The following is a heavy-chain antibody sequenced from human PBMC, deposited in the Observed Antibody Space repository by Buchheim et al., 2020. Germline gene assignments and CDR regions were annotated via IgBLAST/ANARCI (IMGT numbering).Heavy chain of an antibody. CDR2: IYYSGST. Sequence: QVQLQESGPGLVKPSQTLSLTCTVSGGSISSGDYYWSWIRQPPGKGLEWIGYIYYSGSTYYNPSLKSRVTISVDTSKNQLPLKLSSVTAADTAVYYCARDRGRGTYYYYGMDVWGQGTT. D-gene: IGHD1-1*01. V-gene: IGHV4-30-4*01. CDR3: ARDRGRGTYYYYGMDV. CDR1: GGSISSGDYY. J-gene: IGHJ6*02.